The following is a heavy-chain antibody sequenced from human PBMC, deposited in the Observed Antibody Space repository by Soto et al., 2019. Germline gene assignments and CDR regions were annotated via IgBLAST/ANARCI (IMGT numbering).Heavy chain of an antibody. CDR2: INPNSGGT. D-gene: IGHD1-7*01. V-gene: IGHV1-2*02. Sequence: SAKVTWKDCGYSFTGYYMYWVRQAPGQGLEWMGWINPNSGGTNYAQKFQGRVTMTRDTSISTAYMEVSRLRSDDTAVYFCACAQNYQVQDYYGMDVWGQGTTV. CDR1: GYSFTGYY. CDR3: ACAQNYQVQDYYGMDV. J-gene: IGHJ6*02.